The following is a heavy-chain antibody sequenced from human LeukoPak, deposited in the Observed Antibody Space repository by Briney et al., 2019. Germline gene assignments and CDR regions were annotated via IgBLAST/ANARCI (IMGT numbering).Heavy chain of an antibody. CDR1: GGSISSGGYY. CDR3: ARVLRSFDSDAFDI. J-gene: IGHJ3*02. D-gene: IGHD4-17*01. V-gene: IGHV4-31*03. CDR2: IYYSGST. Sequence: PSETLSLTSTVSGGSISSGGYYWSWIRQHPGKGLEWIGYIYYSGSTYYNPSLKSRVTISVDTSKNQFSLKLSSVTAADTAVYYCARVLRSFDSDAFDIWGQGTMVTVSS.